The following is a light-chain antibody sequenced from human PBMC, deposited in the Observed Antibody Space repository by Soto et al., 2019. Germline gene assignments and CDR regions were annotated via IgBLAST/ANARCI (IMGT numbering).Light chain of an antibody. CDR2: EVT. CDR1: SSDVGSYNF. J-gene: IGLJ2*01. CDR3: SSYTSSSTVV. Sequence: QSALTQPPSASGSPGQSVTISCTGTSSDVGSYNFVSWYQQHPGRAPKLLIYEVTKRPSGVPDRFSASTSGNTASLTISGLQAEDAADYYCSSYTSSSTVVFGGGTKVTVL. V-gene: IGLV2-8*01.